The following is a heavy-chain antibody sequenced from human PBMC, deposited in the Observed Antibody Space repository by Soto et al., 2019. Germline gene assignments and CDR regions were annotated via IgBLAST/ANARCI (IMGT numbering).Heavy chain of an antibody. Sequence: PSQTLSLTCAISGDSVSSYSAAWNWIRQSPSGGLECLGRTYYGSRFFSDYAESVKSRIIINPDTSKNQFSLQLKSVTPEDTAVYYCVRDRYSSSGRFDPWGQGTPVTVSS. D-gene: IGHD3-10*01. CDR1: GDSVSSYSAA. CDR2: TYYGSRFFS. V-gene: IGHV6-1*01. CDR3: VRDRYSSSGRFDP. J-gene: IGHJ5*02.